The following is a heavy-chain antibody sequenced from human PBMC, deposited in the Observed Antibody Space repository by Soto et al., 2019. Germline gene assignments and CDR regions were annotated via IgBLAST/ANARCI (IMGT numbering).Heavy chain of an antibody. D-gene: IGHD2-2*01. J-gene: IGHJ5*02. CDR1: GGTFSSYA. V-gene: IGHV1-69*13. CDR2: IIPIFGTA. Sequence: ASVKVSCKASGGTFSSYAISWVRQPPGQGLERMGGIIPIFGTATYAQKFQGRVTITADESTSTAYLELSSLRSEDTAVYYGSSGHCRSTSCHPVSWFDPWGQGTLVTVSS. CDR3: SSGHCRSTSCHPVSWFDP.